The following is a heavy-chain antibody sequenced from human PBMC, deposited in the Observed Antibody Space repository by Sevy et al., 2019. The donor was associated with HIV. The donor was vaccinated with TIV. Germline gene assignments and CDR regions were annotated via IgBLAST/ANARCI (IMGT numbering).Heavy chain of an antibody. CDR1: GFTFSSYW. Sequence: GGSLRLSCAASGFTFSSYWMHWVRQAPGKGLEWVANIKEDGSEKFYVDSVKGRFTISRDNAKKSLYLQMSSLRVEDTAMYYCARDIGEAGTYWGQGTLVTVSS. V-gene: IGHV3-7*01. J-gene: IGHJ4*02. CDR2: IKEDGSEK. CDR3: ARDIGEAGTY. D-gene: IGHD6-13*01.